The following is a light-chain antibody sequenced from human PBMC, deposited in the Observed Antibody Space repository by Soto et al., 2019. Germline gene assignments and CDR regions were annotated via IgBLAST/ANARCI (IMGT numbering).Light chain of an antibody. CDR2: DVS. V-gene: IGLV2-11*01. Sequence: QSALTQPRSVSGSPGQSVTISRTGTSSDVGGYNYVSWYQQHPGKAPKLMIYDVSKRPSGVPDRFSGSKSGNTASLTISGLQAEDEADYYCCSYAGSYTLFGGGTQLTVL. J-gene: IGLJ2*01. CDR3: CSYAGSYTL. CDR1: SSDVGGYNY.